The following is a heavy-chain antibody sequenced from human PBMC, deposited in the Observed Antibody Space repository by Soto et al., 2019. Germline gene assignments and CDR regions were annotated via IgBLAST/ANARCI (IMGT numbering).Heavy chain of an antibody. CDR3: ARGLPGYSSGWYDGY. Sequence: GGSLRLSCAAFGLTFSSYSMNWVRQAPGKGLEWASSISSSSSYIYYADSVKGRFTISRDNAKNSLYLQMNSLRAEDTAVYYCARGLPGYSSGWYDGYWRQGTLVTVPA. J-gene: IGHJ4*02. D-gene: IGHD6-19*01. CDR1: GLTFSSYS. V-gene: IGHV3-21*01. CDR2: ISSSSSYI.